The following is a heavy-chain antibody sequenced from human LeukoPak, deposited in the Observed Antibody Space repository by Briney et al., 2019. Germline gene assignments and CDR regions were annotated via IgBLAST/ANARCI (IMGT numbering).Heavy chain of an antibody. V-gene: IGHV3-7*01. CDR3: ARGRDGHNYFYYY. D-gene: IGHD5-24*01. CDR1: GFTFSSYW. J-gene: IGHJ4*02. CDR2: IKQDGSEK. Sequence: GGPLRLSCAASGFTFSSYWMSWVRQAPGKGLEWVANIKQDGSEKYYVDSVKGRFTISRDNAKNSLYLQMNSLRAEDTAVYYCARGRDGHNYFYYYWGQGTLVTVSS.